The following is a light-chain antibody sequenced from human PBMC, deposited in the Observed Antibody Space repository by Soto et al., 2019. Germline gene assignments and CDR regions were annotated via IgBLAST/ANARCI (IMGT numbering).Light chain of an antibody. CDR1: DSDVGGYNY. J-gene: IGLJ1*01. CDR3: SLYTTSSTPYV. Sequence: QSALTQPASVSGSPGQSITISCTGTDSDVGGYNYVSWYQQHPGKAPKLIIYEVSNRPSGVSTRFSGSKSGNTASLTLSGRQAEHEADYYCSLYTTSSTPYVFGTWTKVTVL. CDR2: EVS. V-gene: IGLV2-14*01.